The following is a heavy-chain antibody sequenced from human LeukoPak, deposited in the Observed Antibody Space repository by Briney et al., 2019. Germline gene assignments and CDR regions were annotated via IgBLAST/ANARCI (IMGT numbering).Heavy chain of an antibody. CDR3: AKFVRSGSYYYYYYGMDV. Sequence: GGSLRLSCAASGFTFSSYAMSWVRQAPGKGLEWVSAISGSGGSTYYADSVKGRFTISRDNSKNTLYLQMNSLRAEDTAVYYCAKFVRSGSYYYYYYGMDVWGQGTTVTVSS. CDR1: GFTFSSYA. CDR2: ISGSGGST. V-gene: IGHV3-23*01. J-gene: IGHJ6*02. D-gene: IGHD1-26*01.